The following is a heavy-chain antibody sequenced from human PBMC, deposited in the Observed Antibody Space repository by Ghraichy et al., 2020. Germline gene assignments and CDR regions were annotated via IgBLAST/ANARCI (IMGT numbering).Heavy chain of an antibody. CDR2: INHSGST. D-gene: IGHD3-10*01. J-gene: IGHJ6*02. CDR1: GGSFSGYY. V-gene: IGHV4-34*01. Sequence: SETLSLTCAVYGGSFSGYYWSWIRQPPGKGLEWIGGINHSGSTNYNPSLKSRVTISVDTSKNQFSLKLSSVTAADTAVYYCARARWFGEGGIHHYYGMDVWGQGTTVTVSS. CDR3: ARARWFGEGGIHHYYGMDV.